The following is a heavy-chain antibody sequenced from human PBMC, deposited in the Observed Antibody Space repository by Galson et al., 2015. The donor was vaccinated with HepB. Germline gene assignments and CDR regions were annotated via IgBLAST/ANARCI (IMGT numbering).Heavy chain of an antibody. CDR1: GFTFSSYG. Sequence: SLRLSCAASGFTFSSYGMHWVRQAPGKGLEWVAVIWYDGSNKYYADSVKGRFTISRDNSKNTLYLQMNSLRAEDTAVYYCARYNIAVAATGYFDLWGRGTLVTVSS. J-gene: IGHJ2*01. D-gene: IGHD6-19*01. V-gene: IGHV3-33*01. CDR2: IWYDGSNK. CDR3: ARYNIAVAATGYFDL.